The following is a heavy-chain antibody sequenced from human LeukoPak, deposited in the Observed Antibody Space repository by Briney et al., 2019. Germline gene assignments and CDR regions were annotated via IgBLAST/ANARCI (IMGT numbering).Heavy chain of an antibody. CDR3: ARERYCSSTSCYGNWFDP. V-gene: IGHV1-69*13. CDR1: RGTFSSYA. D-gene: IGHD2-2*01. J-gene: IGHJ5*02. CDR2: IIPIFGTA. Sequence: RASVKVSCKASRGTFSSYAISWVRQAPGQGLEWMGGIIPIFGTANYAQKFQGRVTITADESTSTAYVELSSLRSEDTAVYYCARERYCSSTSCYGNWFDPWGQGTLVTVSS.